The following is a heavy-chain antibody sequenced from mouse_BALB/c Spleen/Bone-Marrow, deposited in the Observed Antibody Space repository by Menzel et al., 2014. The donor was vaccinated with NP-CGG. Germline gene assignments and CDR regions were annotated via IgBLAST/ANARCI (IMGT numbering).Heavy chain of an antibody. CDR2: IDPRTAYT. D-gene: IGHD4-1*01. V-gene: IGHV1-7*01. CDR3: ARYWDAY. CDR1: DYTFTSYW. J-gene: IGHJ3*01. Sequence: VQLQQSGAELAKPGASVKISCKVSDYTFTSYWIHWVKQRPGQGLEWIGCIDPRTAYTEYSQKFKDKATLTADKSSSTAYMQLSSLTSEDSAVYYCARYWDAYWGQGTLVTVSA.